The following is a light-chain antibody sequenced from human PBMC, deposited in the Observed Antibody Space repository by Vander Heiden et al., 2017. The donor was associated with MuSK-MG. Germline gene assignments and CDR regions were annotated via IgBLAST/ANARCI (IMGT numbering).Light chain of an antibody. V-gene: IGKV4-1*01. CDR2: WAS. J-gene: IGKJ1*01. Sequence: DIVMTQSPGSLAVSLGERATINCKSSQSVLYSLKNKNCLAWYQQKPGQPPKLLIYWASTREAGVPDRFSGSGSGTDFTLTISSLQAEDVAVYYCQQDLSLPGTFGQGTKVEIK. CDR1: QSVLYSLKNKNC. CDR3: QQDLSLPGT.